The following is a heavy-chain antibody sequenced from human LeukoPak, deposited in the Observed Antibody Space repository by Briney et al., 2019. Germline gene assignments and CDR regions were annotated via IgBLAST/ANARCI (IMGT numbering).Heavy chain of an antibody. CDR2: IYSGASR. CDR3: ARDPAFDI. Sequence: PGGSLRLSCAASGLTHSSNYKSWLPQARGKALEGVSVIYSGASRYYAASVRGRLTTSRDNSKKTLYLQMHSLRAEHTAVYYCARDPAFDIWGQGTMVTVSS. V-gene: IGHV3-66*01. J-gene: IGHJ3*02. CDR1: GLTHSSNY.